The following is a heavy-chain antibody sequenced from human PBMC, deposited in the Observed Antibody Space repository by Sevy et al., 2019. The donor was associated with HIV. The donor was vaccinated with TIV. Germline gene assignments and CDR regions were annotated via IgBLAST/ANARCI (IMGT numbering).Heavy chain of an antibody. J-gene: IGHJ4*02. V-gene: IGHV5-51*01. D-gene: IGHD3-9*01. CDR3: ARHGHDILTGYPNVFDY. CDR2: IYPGDSDT. CDR1: GYSFTSYW. Sequence: GESLKISCKGSGYSFTSYWIGWVRQMPGKGLEWMGIIYPGDSDTRYSPSFQGQVTISVDKSISTAYLQWSSLKASDTAMYYCARHGHDILTGYPNVFDYWGQGTLVTVSS.